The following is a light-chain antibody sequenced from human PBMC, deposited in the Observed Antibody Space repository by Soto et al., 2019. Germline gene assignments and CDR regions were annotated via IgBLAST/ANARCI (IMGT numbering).Light chain of an antibody. CDR2: GAS. Sequence: DIVLTHSPGTLSLSPGDRATPPCRASQSVSNNYLAWYQQKPGQAPRLLIYGASNRATGIPDRFSGSGSGTEFTLTISSLQSEDFAVXXXXQXXXXXFNXXXGTKGDIK. CDR3: XQXXXXXFN. J-gene: IGKJ3*01. V-gene: IGKV3-20*01. CDR1: QSVSNNY.